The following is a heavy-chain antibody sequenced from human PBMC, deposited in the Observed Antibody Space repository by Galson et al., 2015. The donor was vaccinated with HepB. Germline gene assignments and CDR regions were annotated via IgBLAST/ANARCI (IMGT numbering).Heavy chain of an antibody. J-gene: IGHJ6*02. CDR1: GFIFTNAW. V-gene: IGHV3-15*07. Sequence: SLRLSCAASGFIFTNAWMNWVRQAPGKGLEWVGRIKSKTEGGATDYAAPVKGRFTISRDDSKNTLYLQMNSLKIEDTAVYYCTSTMVRGAYYYYYGVDVWGQGTTVTVSS. CDR2: IKSKTEGGAT. D-gene: IGHD3-10*01. CDR3: TSTMVRGAYYYYYGVDV.